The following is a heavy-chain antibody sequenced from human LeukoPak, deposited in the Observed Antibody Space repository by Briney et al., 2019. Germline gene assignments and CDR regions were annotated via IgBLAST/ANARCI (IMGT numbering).Heavy chain of an antibody. J-gene: IGHJ4*02. Sequence: GGSLRLSCAASVFSFRGYGMNWVRQAPGKGLEWISYIGPTTTIYYADSVKGRFTISRDNAKNSLYLQMNSLRDGDTAVYYCARGQFRVDCWGQGTLVTVSS. CDR3: ARGQFRVDC. V-gene: IGHV3-48*02. CDR2: IGPTTTI. D-gene: IGHD5-24*01. CDR1: VFSFRGYG.